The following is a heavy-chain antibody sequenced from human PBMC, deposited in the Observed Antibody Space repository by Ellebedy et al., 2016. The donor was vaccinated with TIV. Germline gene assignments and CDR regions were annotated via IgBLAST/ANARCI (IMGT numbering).Heavy chain of an antibody. CDR1: GGSTSSSSFY. J-gene: IGHJ3*02. V-gene: IGHV4-39*01. Sequence: SETLSLXXTVSGGSTSSSSFYWGWIRQPPGKGLEYIASIYYSERTYYNPSLKSRVSISVDTSKNQFSLKLCSVTAADTAVYYCGDGGGYCSGGTCSDVFDIWGQGTKVTVSS. D-gene: IGHD2-15*01. CDR2: IYYSERT. CDR3: GDGGGYCSGGTCSDVFDI.